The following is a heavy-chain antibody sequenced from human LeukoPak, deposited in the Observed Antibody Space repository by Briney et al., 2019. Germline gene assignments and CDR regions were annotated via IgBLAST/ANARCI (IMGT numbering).Heavy chain of an antibody. J-gene: IGHJ4*02. CDR2: ISGENGNT. V-gene: IGHV1-18*04. D-gene: IGHD2/OR15-2a*01. Sequence: ASVRVSCKTSGYSFTNYGVSWVRQAPGQGPEWMGWISGENGNTNYAQKFQARFTMTTDTSTGTAYMELRSLRSDDTAVYYCARWGLHGTTTYCFDYWGQGSQVTVSS. CDR1: GYSFTNYG. CDR3: ARWGLHGTTTYCFDY.